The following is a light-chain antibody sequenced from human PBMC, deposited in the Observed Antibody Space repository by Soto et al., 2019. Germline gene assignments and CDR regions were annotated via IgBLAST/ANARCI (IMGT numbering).Light chain of an antibody. J-gene: IGKJ5*01. Sequence: ETVMTQSPATLSVSPGERATLSCRASQSVSNNFAWYQQKPSQAPRLLIYGASTRATGIPARFSGSGSGTEFTLTISSLLSEDFAVYYCQQYNLWPPVTFGQGTRLEIK. CDR3: QQYNLWPPVT. V-gene: IGKV3-15*01. CDR1: QSVSNN. CDR2: GAS.